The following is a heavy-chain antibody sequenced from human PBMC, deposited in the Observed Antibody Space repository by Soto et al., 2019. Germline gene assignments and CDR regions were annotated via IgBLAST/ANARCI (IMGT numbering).Heavy chain of an antibody. D-gene: IGHD1-26*01. CDR1: GDSVSSNSAA. CDR3: ARDRDSGPNNFDF. Sequence: QVQLQQSGPGLVKPSQTLSLTCAISGDSVSSNSAAWNWIRQSPSRGLEWLGATYYKSKWYNDYAVSVKSRISSNPDTSKNQFSLQLNSVTPEDTAVYYGARDRDSGPNNFDFWGQGTVVTVSS. J-gene: IGHJ4*02. CDR2: TYYKSKWYN. V-gene: IGHV6-1*01.